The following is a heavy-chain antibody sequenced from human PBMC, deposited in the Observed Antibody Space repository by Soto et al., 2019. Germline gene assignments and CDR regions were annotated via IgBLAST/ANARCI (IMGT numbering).Heavy chain of an antibody. Sequence: ASVKVSCKASGYTFTSYGMHWVHQAPGQRLEWMGWISADNGNTKYAQKFQGRVTMTTDTSTSAAYMELRSLRSDDTAVYYCATNRIIAAAGGYYYYGMDVWGQGTTVTVSS. J-gene: IGHJ6*02. CDR1: GYTFTSYG. CDR3: ATNRIIAAAGGYYYYGMDV. D-gene: IGHD6-13*01. CDR2: ISADNGNT. V-gene: IGHV1-3*01.